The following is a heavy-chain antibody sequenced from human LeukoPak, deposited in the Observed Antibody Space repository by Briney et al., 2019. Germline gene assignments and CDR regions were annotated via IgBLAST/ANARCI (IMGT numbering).Heavy chain of an antibody. Sequence: SETLSLTCTVSGGSISSYYWSWIRQPPGKGLEWVCYISYSGTTNYNPSLKSRVTMSLDTSKNQFSLKLTSVTTADTAVYYCARSGGTYTSPFDSWGQGTLVTVSS. CDR1: GGSISSYY. CDR3: ARSGGTYTSPFDS. D-gene: IGHD2-2*02. CDR2: ISYSGTT. J-gene: IGHJ4*02. V-gene: IGHV4-59*01.